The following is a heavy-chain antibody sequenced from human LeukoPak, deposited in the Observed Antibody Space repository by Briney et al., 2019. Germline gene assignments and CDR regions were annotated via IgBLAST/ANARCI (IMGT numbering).Heavy chain of an antibody. V-gene: IGHV4-59*01. J-gene: IGHJ5*02. CDR3: ARFTPQGYGWGGYNRFDP. D-gene: IGHD3-16*01. CDR2: IYYSGST. CDR1: GGSISSYY. Sequence: SETLSLTCTVSGGSISSYYWNWIRQPPGKGLEWIGYIYYSGSTNYNPSLKSRVTISLDTSKNQFSLNLTSVTAADTAVYYCARFTPQGYGWGGYNRFDPWGQGTLVTVSS.